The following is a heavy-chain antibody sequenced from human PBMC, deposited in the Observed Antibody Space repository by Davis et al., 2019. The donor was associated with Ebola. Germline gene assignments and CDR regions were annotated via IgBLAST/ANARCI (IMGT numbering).Heavy chain of an antibody. D-gene: IGHD3-3*01. CDR2: INAGDGNT. V-gene: IGHV1-3*01. Sequence: ASVKVSCKASGYNFTEYALHWVRQTPGQRLEWMGWINAGDGNTKYSREFQDRVSITRDTSATTVYMELNSLRSDDTAVYYCAKDFWSGYPPYYFDFWGQGTLVTVSS. CDR3: AKDFWSGYPPYYFDF. J-gene: IGHJ4*02. CDR1: GYNFTEYA.